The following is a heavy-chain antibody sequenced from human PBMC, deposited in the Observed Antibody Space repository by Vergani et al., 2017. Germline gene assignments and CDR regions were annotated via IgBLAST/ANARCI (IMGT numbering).Heavy chain of an antibody. Sequence: EVQLVESGGGLVKPGGSLRLSCAASGFTFSSYSMNWVRQAPGKGLEWVSSISSSSSYIYYADSVKGRFTISRDNAKNSLYLQMNSLRAEDTAVYYCARWDVVVVAATPPYYYYGMDVWGQGTTVTVSS. V-gene: IGHV3-21*01. CDR1: GFTFSSYS. CDR2: ISSSSSYI. J-gene: IGHJ6*02. CDR3: ARWDVVVVAATPPYYYYGMDV. D-gene: IGHD2-15*01.